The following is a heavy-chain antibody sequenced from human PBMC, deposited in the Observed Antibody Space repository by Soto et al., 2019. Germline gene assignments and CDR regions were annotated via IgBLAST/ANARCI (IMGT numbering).Heavy chain of an antibody. V-gene: IGHV4-31*03. J-gene: IGHJ5*02. CDR2: VYYTGST. CDR1: GDSISSGGYY. Sequence: SETLSLTCTVSGDSISSGGYYWGWIRQHPGKGLEWIGYVYYTGSTYYNPSLKSRVTISVDTSKNQFSLKLWSVTAADTAVYYCAKDPSPQPTTVVTPGWFAPWGQGILVTVSS. CDR3: AKDPSPQPTTVVTPGWFAP. D-gene: IGHD4-17*01.